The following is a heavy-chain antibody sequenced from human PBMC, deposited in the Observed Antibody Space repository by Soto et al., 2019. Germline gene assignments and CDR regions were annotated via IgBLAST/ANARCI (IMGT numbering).Heavy chain of an antibody. Sequence: GGSLRLSCAASGFTFSTYWMHWVRQVPGKGLVWVSRINSDGSSTSYADSVKGRFTISRGNAKNTLYLQMNSLIAEDTAVYYCTRVFWALVPGDYGGQGTLVPVSS. D-gene: IGHD2-2*01. V-gene: IGHV3-74*01. CDR1: GFTFSTYW. CDR2: INSDGSST. J-gene: IGHJ4*02. CDR3: TRVFWALVPGDY.